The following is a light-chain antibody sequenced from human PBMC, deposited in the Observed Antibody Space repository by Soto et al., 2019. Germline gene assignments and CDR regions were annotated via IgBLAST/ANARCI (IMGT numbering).Light chain of an antibody. CDR3: QQYYSYPIT. V-gene: IGKV1-5*03. CDR2: KAS. Sequence: DIQMTQSPTSLSASGGDRDTITCRASQSISSYLNWYQQKPGKAPKLLIYKASTLKSGVPSRFSGSGSGTEFTLTISSLQPDDFATYYCQQYYSYPITFGQGTRLEIK. CDR1: QSISSY. J-gene: IGKJ5*01.